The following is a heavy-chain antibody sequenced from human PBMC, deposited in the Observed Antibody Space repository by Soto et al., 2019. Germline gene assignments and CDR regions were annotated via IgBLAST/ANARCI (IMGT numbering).Heavy chain of an antibody. CDR2: VYNSGST. CDR1: GGSISSNY. V-gene: IGHV4-59*01. J-gene: IGHJ4*02. D-gene: IGHD6-13*01. CDR3: TRYRREAVAGYTLDN. Sequence: SETLSLTCTVSGGSISSNYWTWIRQPPGKGLEWIGYVYNSGSTNYNPSLKSRVTISEDTSKSQFSLKVNSMTAADTAVYYCTRYRREAVAGYTLDNWGQGILVTVSS.